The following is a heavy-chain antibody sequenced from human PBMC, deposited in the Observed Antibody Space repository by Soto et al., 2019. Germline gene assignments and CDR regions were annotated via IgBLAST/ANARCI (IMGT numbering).Heavy chain of an antibody. CDR3: ARDDVVTQEFDY. Sequence: QLQLQESGSGLVKPSQTLSLTCAVSGGSISSGGYSWSWIRQPPGKGLEWIGYIYHSGSTYYNPSLQSRVTISVDRSKNQLSLTLSSVTAADTAVYYCARDDVVTQEFDYWCKGTLVTVSS. D-gene: IGHD2-15*01. V-gene: IGHV4-30-2*01. CDR2: IYHSGST. J-gene: IGHJ4*02. CDR1: GGSISSGGYS.